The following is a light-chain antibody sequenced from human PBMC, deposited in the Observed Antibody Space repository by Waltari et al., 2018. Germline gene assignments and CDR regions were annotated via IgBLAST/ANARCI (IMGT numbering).Light chain of an antibody. J-gene: IGKJ1*01. CDR1: QSINTY. CDR2: GAS. CDR3: QQFGSSPEM. Sequence: IVLTQSPGTLSLSPGEGATLSCRASQSINTYLAWYQQRPGQAHRLIIYGASTRATGTPDRFSGSGSGTDFTLSISRLEPEDFAVYYCQQFGSSPEMFGPGTKVEIK. V-gene: IGKV3-20*01.